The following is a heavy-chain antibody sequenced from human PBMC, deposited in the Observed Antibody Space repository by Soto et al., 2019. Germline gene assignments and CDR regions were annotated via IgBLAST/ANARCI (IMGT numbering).Heavy chain of an antibody. CDR1: GGSFSGYY. CDR3: ARASREYSSGWGLYCYYYYGMEV. V-gene: IGHV4-34*01. CDR2: INHSGST. J-gene: IGHJ6*02. Sequence: SEALSLTCAVYGGSFSGYYWSWIRQPPGRGLEWIGEINHSGSTNYNPSLKSRVTISVDTSKNQFSLKLSSVTAADTAVYYCARASREYSSGWGLYCYYYYGMEVWGQGTTVTVSS. D-gene: IGHD6-19*01.